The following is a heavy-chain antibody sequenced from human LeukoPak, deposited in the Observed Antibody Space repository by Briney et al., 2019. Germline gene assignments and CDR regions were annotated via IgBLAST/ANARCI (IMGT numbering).Heavy chain of an antibody. J-gene: IGHJ4*02. CDR2: ISSSSSYI. CDR3: ARDNWNDFTVDY. Sequence: GGSPRLSCAASGFTFSSYSMNWVRQAPGKGLEWVSSISSSSSYIYYADSVKGRSTIPRDNAKNSLYLQMNSLRAEDTAVYYCARDNWNDFTVDYWGQGTLVTVSS. D-gene: IGHD1-20*01. CDR1: GFTFSSYS. V-gene: IGHV3-21*01.